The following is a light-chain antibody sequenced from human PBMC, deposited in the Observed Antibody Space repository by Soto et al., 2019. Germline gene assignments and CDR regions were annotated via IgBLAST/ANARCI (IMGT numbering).Light chain of an antibody. Sequence: DIQMTQSPSTLSASVGDRVTITCRASQRISTWLAWYQQKPGIAPKLLIHRASNLEDGVPSRFSGSGAGTAFTLTISSLQPDDSASYYCQQYNSFPVTFGQGTKVEIK. CDR2: RAS. V-gene: IGKV1-5*03. CDR1: QRISTW. CDR3: QQYNSFPVT. J-gene: IGKJ1*01.